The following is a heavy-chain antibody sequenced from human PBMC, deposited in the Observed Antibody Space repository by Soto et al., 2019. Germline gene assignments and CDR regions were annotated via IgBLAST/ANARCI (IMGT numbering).Heavy chain of an antibody. CDR2: ITPMFGTP. CDR3: AREVKLHTPVFGY. Sequence: ASVKVSCKASGGTFTNFAINWVRQAPGQGLEWMGDITPMFGTPNYAQQFQGRVTITADEATSTAYMELSSLRSEDTALYYCAREVKLHTPVFGYWGQGTLVTVSS. D-gene: IGHD3-3*01. CDR1: GGTFTNFA. V-gene: IGHV1-69*13. J-gene: IGHJ4*02.